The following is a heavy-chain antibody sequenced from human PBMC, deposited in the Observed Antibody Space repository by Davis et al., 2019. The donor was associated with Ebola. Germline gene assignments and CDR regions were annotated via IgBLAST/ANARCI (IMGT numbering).Heavy chain of an antibody. CDR1: GGSFNGYY. Sequence: LSLTCAVYGGSFNGYYWSWIRQAPGKGLEWVSYISSSGSTIYYADSVKGRFTISRDNAKNSLYLQMNSLRAEDTAVYYCATFRGLGLVITYYFDYWGQGTLVTVSS. V-gene: IGHV3-11*01. D-gene: IGHD3/OR15-3a*01. CDR3: ATFRGLGLVITYYFDY. CDR2: ISSSGSTI. J-gene: IGHJ4*02.